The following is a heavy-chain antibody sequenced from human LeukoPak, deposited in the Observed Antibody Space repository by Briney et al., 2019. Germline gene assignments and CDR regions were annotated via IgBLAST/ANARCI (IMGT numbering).Heavy chain of an antibody. V-gene: IGHV3-30-3*01. Sequence: GGSLILSCAASGFTFSSYAMHWVRQAPGKGLEWVAVISYDGSNKYYADSVKGRFTISRDNSKNTLYLQMNSLRAEDTAVYYCARDRGELHRGYFDYWGQGTLVTVSS. D-gene: IGHD1-26*01. CDR1: GFTFSSYA. CDR3: ARDRGELHRGYFDY. CDR2: ISYDGSNK. J-gene: IGHJ4*02.